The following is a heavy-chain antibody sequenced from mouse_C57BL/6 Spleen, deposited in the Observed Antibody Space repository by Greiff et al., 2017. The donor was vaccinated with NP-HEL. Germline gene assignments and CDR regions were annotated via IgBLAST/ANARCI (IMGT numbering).Heavy chain of an antibody. CDR2: IRSKSNNYAT. CDR3: VRRGNYYGSSTGYFDV. D-gene: IGHD1-1*01. Sequence: EVQVVESGGGLVQPKGSLKLSCAASGFSFNTYAMNWVRQAPGKGLEWVARIRSKSNNYATYYADSVKDRFTISRDDSESMLYLQMNNLKTEDTAMYYCVRRGNYYGSSTGYFDVWGTGTTVTVSS. CDR1: GFSFNTYA. J-gene: IGHJ1*03. V-gene: IGHV10-1*01.